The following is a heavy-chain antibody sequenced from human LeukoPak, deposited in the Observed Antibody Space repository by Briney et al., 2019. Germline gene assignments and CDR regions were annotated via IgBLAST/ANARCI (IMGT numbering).Heavy chain of an antibody. Sequence: GGSLRLSCVASGFTFSSYWMSWVRQAPGKGLEWVANIKQDGSEKYYVDSVKGRFTISRDNAKNSLHLQMNSLRAEDTAVYYCAIQEDYYGSGSYLSTLDYWGQGTLVTVSS. J-gene: IGHJ4*02. CDR1: GFTFSSYW. CDR2: IKQDGSEK. CDR3: AIQEDYYGSGSYLSTLDY. V-gene: IGHV3-7*01. D-gene: IGHD3-10*01.